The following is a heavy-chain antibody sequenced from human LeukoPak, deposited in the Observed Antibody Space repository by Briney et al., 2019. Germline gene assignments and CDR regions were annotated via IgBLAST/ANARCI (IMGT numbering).Heavy chain of an antibody. CDR2: IGGNSDFT. D-gene: IGHD1-26*01. J-gene: IGHJ4*02. CDR1: GFTFSSYA. V-gene: IGHV3-23*01. CDR3: AKPEASGNFYYTLGY. Sequence: PGGSLRLSCTASGFTFSSYAMTWVRQAPGKGLEWVSSIGGNSDFTYYTDSVKGRFTISRDNSRNTLYLQINSLRAEDTAIYYRAKPEASGNFYYTLGYWGQGTLVTVSS.